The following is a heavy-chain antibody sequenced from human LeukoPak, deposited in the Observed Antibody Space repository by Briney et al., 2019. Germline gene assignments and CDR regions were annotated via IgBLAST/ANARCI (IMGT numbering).Heavy chain of an antibody. CDR2: IYYSGAT. V-gene: IGHV4-59*08. J-gene: IGHJ4*02. D-gene: IGHD6-6*01. CDR1: GGSISTYY. Sequence: PSETLSLTCTVSGGSISTYYWNWIRQPPGKGLEWIGYIYYSGATNYNPSLKSRVTISVDTSKNQFSLKLSSVTAADTAVYYCARVEQLVIDYWGQGTLVTVSS. CDR3: ARVEQLVIDY.